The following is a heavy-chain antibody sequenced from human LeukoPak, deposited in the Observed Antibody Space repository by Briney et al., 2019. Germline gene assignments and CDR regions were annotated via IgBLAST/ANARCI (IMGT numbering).Heavy chain of an antibody. J-gene: IGHJ4*02. Sequence: SETLSLTCTVSGGSISSYYWSWIRQPPGKGLEWIGYIYYSGSTNYNPSLKSRVTISVDTSKNQFSLKLSSVTAADTAVYYCARGSTKGPDYWGQGTLVTVSS. CDR2: IYYSGST. V-gene: IGHV4-59*01. CDR1: GGSISSYY. CDR3: ARGSTKGPDY. D-gene: IGHD5/OR15-5a*01.